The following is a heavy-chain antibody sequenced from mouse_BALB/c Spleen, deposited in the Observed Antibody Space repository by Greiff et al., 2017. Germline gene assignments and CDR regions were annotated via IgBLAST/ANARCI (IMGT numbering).Heavy chain of an antibody. V-gene: IGHV1-4*02. J-gene: IGHJ3*01. CDR3: ARGPAWFAY. CDR1: GYTFTSYT. CDR2: INPSSGYT. Sequence: LLESGTVLARPGASVKMSCKASGYTFTSYTMHWVKQRPGQGLEWIGYINPSSGYTEYNQKFKDKTTLTADKSSSTAYMQLSSLTSEDSAVYYCARGPAWFAYWGQGTLVTVSA.